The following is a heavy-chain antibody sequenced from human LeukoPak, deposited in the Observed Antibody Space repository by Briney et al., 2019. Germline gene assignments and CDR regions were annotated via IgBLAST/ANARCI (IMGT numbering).Heavy chain of an antibody. V-gene: IGHV3-33*01. J-gene: IGHJ4*02. D-gene: IGHD6-13*01. CDR1: GFTFSSYG. Sequence: GGSLRLSCAASGFTFSSYGMHWVRQAPGKGLEWVAVIWYDGSNKYYADSVKGRFTISRDNSKNTLYLQMNSLRAEDTAVYYCAGPLSSNVGLLNSWGEGPLVTVSS. CDR2: IWYDGSNK. CDR3: AGPLSSNVGLLNS.